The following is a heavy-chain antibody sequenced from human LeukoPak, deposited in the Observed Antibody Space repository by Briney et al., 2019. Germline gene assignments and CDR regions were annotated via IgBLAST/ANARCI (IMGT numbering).Heavy chain of an antibody. Sequence: GGSLRLSCAVSGFSVTNNYMTWVRQATGRGLEWVAHINQDGSVTYSVDSVRGRFTISRDNVKNSLFLQLNILRAEDTAVYYCARSGMAVSATPWDWGQGTLVTVSS. V-gene: IGHV3-7*05. CDR2: INQDGSVT. J-gene: IGHJ1*01. D-gene: IGHD6-19*01. CDR3: ARSGMAVSATPWD. CDR1: GFSVTNNY.